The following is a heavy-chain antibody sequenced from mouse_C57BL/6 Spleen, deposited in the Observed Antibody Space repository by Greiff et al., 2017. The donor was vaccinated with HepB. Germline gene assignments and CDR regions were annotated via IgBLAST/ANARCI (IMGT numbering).Heavy chain of an antibody. V-gene: IGHV1-80*01. Sequence: VQLQQSGAELVKPGASVKISCKASGYAFSSYWMNWVKQRPGKGLEWIGQIYPGDGDTNYNGTFKGKATLTADKSSSTAYMQLSSLTSEDSAVYFCARPYYYGSSYYFDDWGQGTTLTVSS. D-gene: IGHD1-1*01. CDR3: ARPYYYGSSYYFDD. CDR1: GYAFSSYW. CDR2: IYPGDGDT. J-gene: IGHJ2*01.